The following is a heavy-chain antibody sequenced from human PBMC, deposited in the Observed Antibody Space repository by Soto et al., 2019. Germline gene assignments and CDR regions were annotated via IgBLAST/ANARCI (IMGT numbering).Heavy chain of an antibody. J-gene: IGHJ4*02. CDR2: IIPILGIA. CDR3: ARVEDYDILTGASAVDF. D-gene: IGHD3-9*01. V-gene: IGHV1-69*02. CDR1: GGTFSSYT. Sequence: QVQLVQSGAEVKKPGSSVKVSCKASGGTFSSYTISWVRQAPGQGLEWMGRIIPILGIANYAQKFQGRVTITADKSTSTAYMELSSLRSEDTAVYYCARVEDYDILTGASAVDFGGQGTLLTVSS.